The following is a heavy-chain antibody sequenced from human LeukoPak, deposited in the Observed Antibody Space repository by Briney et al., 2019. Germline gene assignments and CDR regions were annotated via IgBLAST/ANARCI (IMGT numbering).Heavy chain of an antibody. V-gene: IGHV3-23*01. D-gene: IGHD2-15*01. Sequence: GGSLRLSCAASGFTFSSYAMRWVRQAPGKGLEWVSAISGSGSSTYYADSVKGRFTISRGNSKNTLYLQMNSLRAEDTLVYYCAKGSYSGGNCYPRSRRDTWFDPWGQGTLVTVSS. CDR2: ISGSGSST. J-gene: IGHJ5*02. CDR1: GFTFSSYA. CDR3: AKGSYSGGNCYPRSRRDTWFDP.